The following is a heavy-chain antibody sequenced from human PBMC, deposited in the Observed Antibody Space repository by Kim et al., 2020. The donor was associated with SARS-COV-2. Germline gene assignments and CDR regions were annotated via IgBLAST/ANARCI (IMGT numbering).Heavy chain of an antibody. CDR3: ASGMVPTVTTEASYVY. CDR2: ISSSSSYI. V-gene: IGHV3-21*01. Sequence: GGSLRLSCAASGFTFSSYSMNWVRQAPGKGLEWVSSISSSSSYIYYADSVKGRCTISRDNDKNSLYLQMNSMRAEDTAVYYCASGMVPTVTTEASYVYWG. J-gene: IGHJ4*01. D-gene: IGHD4-17*01. CDR1: GFTFSSYS.